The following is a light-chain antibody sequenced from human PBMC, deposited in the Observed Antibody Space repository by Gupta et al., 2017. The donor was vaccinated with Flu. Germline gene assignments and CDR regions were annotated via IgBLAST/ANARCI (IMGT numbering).Light chain of an antibody. CDR1: QNIINY. J-gene: IGKJ2*01. V-gene: IGKV1-39*01. CDR2: AAS. CDR3: QQSYSNPYT. Sequence: PSSLSASVGARVTITCRASQNIINYLNWYQQKPGKAPKLLIYAASSLLSGVPSRFSGSSSGTDFTLTIGSLRPEDFATYYCQQSYSNPYTFGQGTXLEIQ.